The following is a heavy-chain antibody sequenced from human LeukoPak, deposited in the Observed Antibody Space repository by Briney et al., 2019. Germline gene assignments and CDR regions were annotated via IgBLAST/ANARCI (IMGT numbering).Heavy chain of an antibody. J-gene: IGHJ5*02. D-gene: IGHD2-8*01. CDR3: ACTSRPIDA. CDR2: IKGDGSGA. CDR1: GFTFSAYR. Sequence: PGGSLRLSCAASGFTFSAYRMHWVRKAPGKGLVWVSRIKGDGSGASYADSVKGRFTISRDNAKNTLYLEMNSLRGDDTAVYYCACTSRPIDAWGQGTLVTVSS. V-gene: IGHV3-74*01.